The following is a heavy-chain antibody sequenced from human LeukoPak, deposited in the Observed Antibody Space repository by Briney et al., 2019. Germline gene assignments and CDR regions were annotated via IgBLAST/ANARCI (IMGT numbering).Heavy chain of an antibody. V-gene: IGHV3-74*01. J-gene: IGHJ4*02. CDR3: AREPRSWYYFDY. CDR1: GFTFSSYW. CDR2: INSDGSST. Sequence: GGSLRLSCAASGFTFSSYWVHWVRQVPGKGLVWVSHINSDGSSTSYADSVKGRFTISRDNAENTLYLQMNSLRAEDTAVYYCAREPRSWYYFDYWGQGTLVTVSS. D-gene: IGHD6-13*01.